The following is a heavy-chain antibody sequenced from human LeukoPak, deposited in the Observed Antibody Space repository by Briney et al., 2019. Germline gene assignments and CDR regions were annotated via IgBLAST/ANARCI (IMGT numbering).Heavy chain of an antibody. Sequence: SETLSLTCEVSGYFLYRSYYWGWIRQSPGKGMAWIGSIYHSGTTYYNPSLQSRVTISVDTSKNHFSLKLTSVTAADTAVYYCARVQNEDYYDSSGYSPFDHWGQGTLVTVSS. CDR1: GYFLYRSYY. D-gene: IGHD3-22*01. J-gene: IGHJ4*02. V-gene: IGHV4-38-2*01. CDR2: IYHSGTT. CDR3: ARVQNEDYYDSSGYSPFDH.